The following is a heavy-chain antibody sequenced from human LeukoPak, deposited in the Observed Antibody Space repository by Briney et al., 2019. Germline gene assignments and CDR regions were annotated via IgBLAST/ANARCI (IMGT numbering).Heavy chain of an antibody. CDR2: ISNSGST. J-gene: IGHJ3*01. V-gene: IGHV4-59*03. Sequence: SETLSFTCTVSGGSISSYYWSWIRQPPGKGLEWIGYISNSGSTNYNPSLKSRVTISVDKSKNQFSLKLTSVTAADTAVYYCATCTTNCYGWFHVWGQGTMVTVSS. CDR3: ATCTTNCYGWFHV. CDR1: GGSISSYY. D-gene: IGHD2-2*01.